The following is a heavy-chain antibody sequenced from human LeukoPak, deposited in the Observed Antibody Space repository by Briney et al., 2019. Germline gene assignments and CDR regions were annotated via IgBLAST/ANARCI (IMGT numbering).Heavy chain of an antibody. CDR2: IYYSGST. CDR3: ARDGAGRSFYY. J-gene: IGHJ4*02. D-gene: IGHD6-13*01. CDR1: GGSFNSGY. V-gene: IGHV4-59*01. Sequence: SETLSLTCTVSGGSFNSGYWSWLRQPPGKGLEWIGCIYYSGSTNHNSSLKSRVTISIDTSKNLFSLRLSSVTAADTAIYYCARDGAGRSFYYWGQGTLVTVSS.